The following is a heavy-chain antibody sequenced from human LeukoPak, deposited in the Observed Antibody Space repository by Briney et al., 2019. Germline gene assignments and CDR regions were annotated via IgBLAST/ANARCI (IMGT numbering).Heavy chain of an antibody. CDR1: GFTFSSYA. J-gene: IGHJ4*02. CDR2: ISGSGGST. Sequence: GGSLRLSCAASGFTFSSYAMSWVRQAPGKGLEWVSAISGSGGSTYYADSVKGRFTISRDNSKNTLYLQMNSLRAEDTAVYYCAKGIRILLRFGELSHFDYWGQGTLVTVSS. D-gene: IGHD3-10*01. V-gene: IGHV3-23*01. CDR3: AKGIRILLRFGELSHFDY.